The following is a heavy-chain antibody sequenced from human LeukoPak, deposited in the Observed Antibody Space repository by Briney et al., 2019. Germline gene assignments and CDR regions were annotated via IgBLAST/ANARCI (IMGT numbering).Heavy chain of an antibody. J-gene: IGHJ4*02. CDR1: GFTFSSYG. Sequence: SGGSLRLSCAASGFTFSSYGMSWVRQAPGKGLEWVSTITSSGGNTYYAQTVKGRFTISRDNSKNTMSLQMSSLRVEDTAVYYCVKSRESSIWYSLGDYWGQGTVVTVSS. D-gene: IGHD6-13*01. CDR2: ITSSGGNT. V-gene: IGHV3-23*01. CDR3: VKSRESSIWYSLGDY.